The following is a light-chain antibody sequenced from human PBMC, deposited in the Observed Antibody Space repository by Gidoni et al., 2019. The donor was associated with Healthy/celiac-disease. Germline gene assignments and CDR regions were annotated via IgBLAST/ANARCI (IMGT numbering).Light chain of an antibody. CDR1: QSVLYSSNNKNY. V-gene: IGKV4-1*01. J-gene: IGKJ1*01. CDR2: WAS. CDR3: QQYYSTPWT. Sequence: DFVMTQSPDSLAVSLGERATINCKSSQSVLYSSNNKNYLAWYQQKPGQPPKLLMYWASTRESGVPDRFSGRGSGTDFTLTISSLQAEDVAVYYCQQYYSTPWTYGQGTKVEIK.